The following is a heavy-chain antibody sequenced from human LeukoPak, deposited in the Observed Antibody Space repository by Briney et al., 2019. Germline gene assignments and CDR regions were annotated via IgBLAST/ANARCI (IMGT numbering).Heavy chain of an antibody. V-gene: IGHV3-30*04. Sequence: PGGSLRLSCAASGFTFSSYAMHWVRQAPGKGLEWVAVISYDGSNRYYADSVKGRFTISRDNSKNTPYLQMNSLRAEDTAVYYCARGIAAAGATPVLYYWGQGTLVTVSS. J-gene: IGHJ4*02. CDR1: GFTFSSYA. CDR3: ARGIAAAGATPVLYY. CDR2: ISYDGSNR. D-gene: IGHD6-13*01.